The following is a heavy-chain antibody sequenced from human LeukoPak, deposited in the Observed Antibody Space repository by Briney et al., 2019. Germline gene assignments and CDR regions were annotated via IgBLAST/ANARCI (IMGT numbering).Heavy chain of an antibody. CDR2: IYWNDDK. V-gene: IGHV2-5*01. Sequence: SGPTLVNPTQTLTLTCTFSGFSLRTSGVGVGWIRQPPGKALEWLSLIYWNDDKRYSPSLKSRLTITKDTSKNQVVLTMTNMDPVDTATYYCARYIVVVVDDAFDIWGQGTMVTVSS. D-gene: IGHD2-15*01. CDR1: GFSLRTSGVG. CDR3: ARYIVVVVDDAFDI. J-gene: IGHJ3*02.